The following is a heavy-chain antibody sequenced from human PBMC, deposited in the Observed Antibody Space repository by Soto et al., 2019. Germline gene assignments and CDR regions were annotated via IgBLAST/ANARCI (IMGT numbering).Heavy chain of an antibody. D-gene: IGHD3-22*01. Sequence: GSLGLGCAASGVSVSDYDSDWVRQAPGKGLEWGGRDRNKDLGYSSAYAASVKGRFNTSRDESKNSVYLQMNSLKTADTAVYYCVCDTYLPDSSGYTRCFDYWGQGTLVTVSS. V-gene: IGHV3-72*01. CDR1: GVSVSDYD. CDR2: DRNKDLGYSS. J-gene: IGHJ4*02. CDR3: VCDTYLPDSSGYTRCFDY.